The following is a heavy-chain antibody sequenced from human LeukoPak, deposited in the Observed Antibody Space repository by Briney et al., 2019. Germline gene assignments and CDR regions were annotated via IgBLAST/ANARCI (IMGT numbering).Heavy chain of an antibody. CDR2: VNRDGSET. CDR3: ARNNGMDV. J-gene: IGHJ6*02. CDR1: GFTFSSYA. V-gene: IGHV3-7*03. Sequence: GGSLRLSCAASGFTFSSYAMTWVRQVPGRGPKWVANVNRDGSETYYLDSVKGRFTISKDNAKNSLYLQMNSLRAEDTALYHCARNNGMDVWGQGTTVIVSS.